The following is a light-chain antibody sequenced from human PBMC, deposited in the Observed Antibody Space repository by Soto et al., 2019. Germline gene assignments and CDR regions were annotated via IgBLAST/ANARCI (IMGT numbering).Light chain of an antibody. CDR2: SAS. V-gene: IGKV3-20*01. CDR1: QNLGTLY. CDR3: QQYAGSPRT. J-gene: IGKJ1*01. Sequence: EIVLTQSPGTLSLSPGERGTLSCRASQNLGTLYLAWFQQKSGQAPRLLIYSASRRATGIPDRFTGSESGTDFTLTINRVEPEDFAVYFCQQYAGSPRTFGQRTKVEIK.